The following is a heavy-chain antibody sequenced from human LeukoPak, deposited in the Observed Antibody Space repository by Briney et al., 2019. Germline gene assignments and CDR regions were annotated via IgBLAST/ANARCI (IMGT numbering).Heavy chain of an antibody. Sequence: GGSLRLSCAASGFTFSNYAMNWVRQAPGKGLEWVSSISGSGDNTYYAASVKGRFTISRGSSKNTLYLQMNSLRAEDTAVYYCACSSCGANCYSGFDYWGQGALVTVSS. CDR3: ACSSCGANCYSGFDY. CDR2: ISGSGDNT. D-gene: IGHD2-21*01. V-gene: IGHV3-23*01. J-gene: IGHJ4*02. CDR1: GFTFSNYA.